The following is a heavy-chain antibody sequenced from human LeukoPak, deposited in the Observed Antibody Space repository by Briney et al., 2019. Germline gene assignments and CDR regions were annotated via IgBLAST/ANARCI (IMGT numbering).Heavy chain of an antibody. D-gene: IGHD3-9*01. J-gene: IGHJ4*02. CDR3: ASGNSSHVLRYFAWLFPFDY. V-gene: IGHV1-69*01. CDR1: GGTFSSYA. CDR2: IIPIFGTA. Sequence: SVKVFCKASGGTFSSYAISWVRQAPGQGLEWMGGIIPIFGTANYAQKFKGRVTITADESTSKAYMELSSLRSEDTAVYYCASGNSSHVLRYFAWLFPFDYWGQGTLVTVSS.